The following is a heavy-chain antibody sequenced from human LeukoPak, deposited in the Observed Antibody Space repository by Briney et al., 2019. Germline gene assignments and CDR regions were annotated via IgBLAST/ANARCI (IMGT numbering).Heavy chain of an antibody. CDR2: INPSGGST. D-gene: IGHD1-26*01. CDR1: GYTLTSYC. J-gene: IGHJ4*02. V-gene: IGHV1-46*03. Sequence: GASVKVSCKASGYTLTSYCMHWVRQAPGQGLEWMGIINPSGGSTTYAQKFQGRVTMTRDTSTSTVYMELSSLRSEETALYYCARGRAVGVRAGFDYWGQGTLVTVSS. CDR3: ARGRAVGVRAGFDY.